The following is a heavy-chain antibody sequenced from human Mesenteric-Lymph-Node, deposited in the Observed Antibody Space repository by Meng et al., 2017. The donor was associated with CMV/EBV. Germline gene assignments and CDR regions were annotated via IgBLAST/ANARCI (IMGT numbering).Heavy chain of an antibody. CDR1: GYSFTTYH. Sequence: ASVKVSCKGSGYSFTTYHMHWVRQAPGQGLEWMGMINPGSGSTTYAQKFQGRVTMARDTSTSTVYMDLSSLRSEDTAVYYCAKIITSCGAACSPDYWGQGSLVTVSS. V-gene: IGHV1-46*01. CDR3: AKIITSCGAACSPDY. CDR2: INPGSGST. D-gene: IGHD2-21*01. J-gene: IGHJ4*02.